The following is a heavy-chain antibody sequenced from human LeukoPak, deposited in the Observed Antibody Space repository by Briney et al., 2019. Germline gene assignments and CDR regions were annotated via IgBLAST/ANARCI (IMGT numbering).Heavy chain of an antibody. V-gene: IGHV1-69*05. J-gene: IGHJ6*03. CDR3: ARDSMAAARPLGYYYYYMDV. D-gene: IGHD6-6*01. CDR1: GGTFSSYA. CDR2: IIPIFGTA. Sequence: GASVKVSCKASGGTFSSYAISWVRQAPGQGLEWMGGIIPIFGTANYARKFQGRVTITTDESTSTAYMELSSLRSEDTAVYYCARDSMAAARPLGYYYYYMDVWGKGTTVTVSS.